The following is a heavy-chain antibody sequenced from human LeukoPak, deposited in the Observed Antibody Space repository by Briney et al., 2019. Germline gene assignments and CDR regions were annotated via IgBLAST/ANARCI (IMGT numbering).Heavy chain of an antibody. CDR1: GGSFSGYY. CDR3: ASTYGSGSYNWFDP. V-gene: IGHV4-34*01. J-gene: IGHJ5*02. Sequence: SETLSLTCAVYGGSFSGYYWSWIRQPPVKGLEWIGEINHSGSTNYNPSLKSRVTISVDTSKNQFSLKLSSVTAADTAVYYCASTYGSGSYNWFDPWGQGTLVTVSS. CDR2: INHSGST. D-gene: IGHD3-10*01.